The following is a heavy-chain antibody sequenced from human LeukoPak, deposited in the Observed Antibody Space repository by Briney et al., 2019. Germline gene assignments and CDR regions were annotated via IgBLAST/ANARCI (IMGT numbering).Heavy chain of an antibody. V-gene: IGHV3-53*01. CDR1: GLTVNSNY. CDR3: AIGGGGLFHY. CDR2: IYCGGST. D-gene: IGHD4-23*01. Sequence: GGSLRLLCAASGLTVNSNYQRGVRQAPGKGLGWVLDIYCGGSTYYADSVKGRFTISRDNSKNTLYLQMNRLRVEDTAVYYCAIGGGGLFHYWGQGTLVTVSS. J-gene: IGHJ4*02.